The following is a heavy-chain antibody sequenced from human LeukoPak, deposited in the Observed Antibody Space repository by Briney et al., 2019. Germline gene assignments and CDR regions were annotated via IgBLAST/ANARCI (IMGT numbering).Heavy chain of an antibody. CDR3: ASKRLAVVPAASRYYDMDV. V-gene: IGHV4-34*01. J-gene: IGHJ6*02. D-gene: IGHD2-2*01. CDR1: GGSFSGYY. CDR2: INHSGST. Sequence: SETLSLTCAVYGGSFSGYYWSWIRQPPGKGLEWIGEINHSGSTNYNPSLKSRVTISVDTSKNQFSLKLSSVTAADTAVYYCASKRLAVVPAASRYYDMDVWGQGTTVTVSS.